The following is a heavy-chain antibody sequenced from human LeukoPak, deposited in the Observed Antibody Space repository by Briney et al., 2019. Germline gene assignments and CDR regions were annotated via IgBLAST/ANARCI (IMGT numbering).Heavy chain of an antibody. J-gene: IGHJ4*02. D-gene: IGHD3-22*01. CDR2: ISSSGSTI. CDR1: GFTFSSYS. V-gene: IGHV3-48*04. Sequence: GGSLRLSCAASGFTFSSYSMNWVRQAPGKGLEWVSYISSSGSTIYYADSVKGRFTISRDNAKNSLYLQMNSLRAEDTAVYYCARARDSSGYYLDYWGQGTLVTVSS. CDR3: ARARDSSGYYLDY.